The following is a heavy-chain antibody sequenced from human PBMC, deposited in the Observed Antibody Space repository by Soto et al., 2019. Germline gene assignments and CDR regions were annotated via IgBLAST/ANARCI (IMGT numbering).Heavy chain of an antibody. D-gene: IGHD6-19*01. CDR1: GFTFNDSD. J-gene: IGHJ4*02. CDR2: IGTTGDP. CDR3: GRGRSGWYSEIDY. Sequence: VQLVESGGGLEQPGGSLRLSCAASGFTFNDSDMHWVRQGPGKSLEWVAAIGTTGDPYYPGSVEGRFTISRDNAKNSLYLQMNSLRVGDTAVYFCGRGRSGWYSEIDYWGQGTLVTVSS. V-gene: IGHV3-13*05.